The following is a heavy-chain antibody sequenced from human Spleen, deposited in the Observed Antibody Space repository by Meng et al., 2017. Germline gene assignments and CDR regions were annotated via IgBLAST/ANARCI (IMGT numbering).Heavy chain of an antibody. CDR1: GGTFSSYT. CDR3: AREGSANGYGANCFDY. J-gene: IGHJ4*02. Sequence: SVKVSCKASGGTFSSYTNSWVRQAPGQGLEWMGRIIPILGIANYAQKFQGRVTITADKTTSTVYMELSSLKSDDTALYYCAREGSANGYGANCFDYWGQGTLVTVSS. D-gene: IGHD4/OR15-4a*01. CDR2: IIPILGIA. V-gene: IGHV1-69*04.